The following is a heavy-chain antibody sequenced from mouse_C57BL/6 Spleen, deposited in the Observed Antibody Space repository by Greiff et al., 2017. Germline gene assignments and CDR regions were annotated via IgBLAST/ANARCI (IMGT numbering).Heavy chain of an antibody. CDR1: GYSITSGYY. Sequence: EVQLQESGPGLVKPSQSLSLTCSVTGYSITSGYYWNWIRQFPGNKLEWMGYISYDGSNNYNPSLKNRISITRDTSNNQFFLKLNSVTTEDTATYYCASSFYYYGSSYYAMDYWGQGTSVTVSS. D-gene: IGHD1-1*01. CDR3: ASSFYYYGSSYYAMDY. V-gene: IGHV3-6*01. J-gene: IGHJ4*01. CDR2: ISYDGSN.